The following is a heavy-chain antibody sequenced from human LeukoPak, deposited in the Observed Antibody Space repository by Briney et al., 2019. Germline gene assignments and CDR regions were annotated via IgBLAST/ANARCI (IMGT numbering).Heavy chain of an antibody. V-gene: IGHV3-23*01. CDR1: GFTFSSYA. J-gene: IGHJ5*02. CDR2: ISGSGGST. CDR3: AKDTYYDFWSGKYNWFDP. Sequence: GGSLRLSCAASGFTFSSYAMSWVRQAPGKGLEWVSAISGSGGSTYYADSVKGRFTISGDNSKNTLYLQMNSLRAEDTAVYYCAKDTYYDFWSGKYNWFDPWGQGTLVTVSS. D-gene: IGHD3-3*01.